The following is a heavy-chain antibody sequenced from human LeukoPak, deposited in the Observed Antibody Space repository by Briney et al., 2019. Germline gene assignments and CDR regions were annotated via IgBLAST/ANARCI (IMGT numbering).Heavy chain of an antibody. CDR3: AKEMGVGSTMGYFYY. J-gene: IGHJ4*02. D-gene: IGHD1-26*01. CDR2: INLSAGTT. Sequence: ASVKVSCKASGYTLTGYYMHWVRQAPGQGLEWMGVINLSAGTTNYAQKFQGRVTMTRDMSTSTVYMELSSLTSEDTAVYYCAKEMGVGSTMGYFYYWGQGTLVTVSS. V-gene: IGHV1-46*01. CDR1: GYTLTGYY.